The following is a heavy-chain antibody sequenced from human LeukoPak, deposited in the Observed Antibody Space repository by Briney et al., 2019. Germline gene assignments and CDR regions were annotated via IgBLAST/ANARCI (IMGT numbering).Heavy chain of an antibody. J-gene: IGHJ5*01. Sequence: PGGSLRLSCAASGFTFSSYAMGWVRQAPGKGLEWVSSISATGVSTYFAASVRGRFPISRDNSKNTQYLQMNSLRAEDTAVYYCAKGSGRYGSGSFSDSWGQGTLVTVSS. D-gene: IGHD3-10*01. CDR2: ISATGVST. CDR1: GFTFSSYA. CDR3: AKGSGRYGSGSFSDS. V-gene: IGHV3-23*01.